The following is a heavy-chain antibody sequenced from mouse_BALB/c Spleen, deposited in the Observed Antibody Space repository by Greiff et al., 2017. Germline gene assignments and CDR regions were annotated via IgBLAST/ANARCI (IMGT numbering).Heavy chain of an antibody. CDR1: GFTFSSYG. CDR2: INSNGGST. V-gene: IGHV5-6-3*01. Sequence: EVKLMDSGGGLVQPGGSLKLSCAASGFTFSSYGMSWVRQTPDKRLELVATINSNGGSTYYPDSVKGRFTISRDNAKNTLYLQMSSLKSEDTAMYYCAKLASFAYWGQGTLVTVSA. D-gene: IGHD4-1*01. J-gene: IGHJ3*01. CDR3: AKLASFAY.